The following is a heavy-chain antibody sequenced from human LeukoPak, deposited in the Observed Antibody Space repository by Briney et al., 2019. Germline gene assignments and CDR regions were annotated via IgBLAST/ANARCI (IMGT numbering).Heavy chain of an antibody. CDR3: ARGQFRITVTSSRPAPRRYFDL. CDR2: IEHFGNT. J-gene: IGHJ2*01. V-gene: IGHV4-34*01. D-gene: IGHD2-2*01. Sequence: PSETLSLTCAVYGGSFSDYYWTWIRHPPGKGLEWFGEIEHFGNTSYNPSLISRVTISVDTSKNQFSLKLSSVTAADTAVYYCARGQFRITVTSSRPAPRRYFDLWGRGTLVTVSS. CDR1: GGSFSDYY.